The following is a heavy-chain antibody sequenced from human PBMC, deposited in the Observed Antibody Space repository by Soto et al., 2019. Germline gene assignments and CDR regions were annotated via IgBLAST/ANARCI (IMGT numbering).Heavy chain of an antibody. CDR2: IYWAGDK. Sequence: QITLKESGPTLVKPTQTLTLTCNFSGFSLSSIALGMGVGWIRQPPGKALEWLALIYWAGDKRYNPSLKSRLTITKDSAQSQVGLTMTNMDAVDTGTYYCTHWSMGTRGTILFDHWGQGALGTVAS. D-gene: IGHD2-8*01. CDR1: GFSLSSIALGMG. J-gene: IGHJ4*02. V-gene: IGHV2-5*02. CDR3: THWSMGTRGTILFDH.